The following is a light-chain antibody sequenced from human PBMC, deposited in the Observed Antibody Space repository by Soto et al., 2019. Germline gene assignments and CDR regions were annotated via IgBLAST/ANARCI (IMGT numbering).Light chain of an antibody. CDR3: SSYTSSSTYV. J-gene: IGLJ1*01. V-gene: IGLV2-14*01. CDR2: EVS. CDR1: SSDVGGYNY. Sequence: QSVLTQPPSVSWSPGQSITISCSGTSSDVGGYNYVSWYQQHPGKAPKLMIYEVSNRPSGVSNRFSGSKSGNTASLTISGLQAEDEADYYCSSYTSSSTYVFGTGTKVTVL.